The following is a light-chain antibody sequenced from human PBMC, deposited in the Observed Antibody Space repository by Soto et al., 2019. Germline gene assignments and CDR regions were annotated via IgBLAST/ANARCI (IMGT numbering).Light chain of an antibody. CDR1: SSDVGSYNL. CDR3: CSYASSSTYV. V-gene: IGLV2-23*01. J-gene: IGLJ1*01. CDR2: EGS. Sequence: QSVLTQPAYVSGSPGQSITISCTGTSSDVGSYNLVSWYQQHPGKAPKLMIYEGSKRPSGVSNRFSGSKSGNTASLTISGLQAEDEADYYCCSYASSSTYVFGTGTKLTVL.